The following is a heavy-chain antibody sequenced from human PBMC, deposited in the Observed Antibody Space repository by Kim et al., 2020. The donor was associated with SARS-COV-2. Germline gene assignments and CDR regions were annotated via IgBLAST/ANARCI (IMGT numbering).Heavy chain of an antibody. CDR1: GFTFSSYA. CDR2: ISYDGSNK. D-gene: IGHD3-10*01. J-gene: IGHJ4*02. V-gene: IGHV3-30*04. Sequence: GGSLRLSCAASGFTFSSYAMHWVRQAPGKGLEWVAVISYDGSNKYYADSVKGRFTISRDNSKNTLYLQMNSLRAEDTAVYYCARANVYYYGSGSYFDYWGQGTLVTVSS. CDR3: ARANVYYYGSGSYFDY.